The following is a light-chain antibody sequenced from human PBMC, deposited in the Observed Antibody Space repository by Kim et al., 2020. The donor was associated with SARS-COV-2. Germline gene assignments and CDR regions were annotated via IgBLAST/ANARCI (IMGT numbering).Light chain of an antibody. CDR3: QSYDNSLSAYV. V-gene: IGLV1-40*01. CDR2: AYS. Sequence: QGVTLACTGSGSNIGAGYDVHWYQQLPGTAPKLLIYAYSNRPSGVPDRFSGSKSGTSASLAITGLQAEDEADYYCQSYDNSLSAYVFGTGTKVTVL. CDR1: GSNIGAGYD. J-gene: IGLJ1*01.